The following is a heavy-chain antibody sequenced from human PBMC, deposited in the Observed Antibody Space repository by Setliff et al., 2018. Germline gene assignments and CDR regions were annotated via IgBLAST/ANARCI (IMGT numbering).Heavy chain of an antibody. D-gene: IGHD3-3*01. V-gene: IGHV4-4*08. CDR1: GGSISGASIRSYY. J-gene: IGHJ6*03. CDR2: IYASWST. CDR3: VRMSGFLYMDV. Sequence: SETLSLTCTVSGGSISGASIRSYYWSWIRQPPGKGLEFIGYIYASWSTNYNPSLKSRVTISLDTSKNQFSLKLSSVTAADTAVYYCVRMSGFLYMDVWGKGTTVTVSS.